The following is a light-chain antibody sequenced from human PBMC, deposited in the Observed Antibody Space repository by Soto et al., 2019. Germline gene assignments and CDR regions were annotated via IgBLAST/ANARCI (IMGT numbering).Light chain of an antibody. J-gene: IGKJ1*01. CDR2: AAS. V-gene: IGKV3-20*01. CDR1: QSVSSSH. Sequence: PGERATLSCRASQSVSSSHLAWYQHKPGQAPRLLIYAASSRATGSPDRFSGGGSGTDFTLAISRLEPEDVAVYYCQQYEAVVTFGQGTKVDIK. CDR3: QQYEAVVT.